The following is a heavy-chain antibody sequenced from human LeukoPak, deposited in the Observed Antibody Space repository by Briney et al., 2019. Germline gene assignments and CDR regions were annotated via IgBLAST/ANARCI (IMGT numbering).Heavy chain of an antibody. CDR3: ARGGWNKFDY. D-gene: IGHD3-22*01. CDR1: GGSISSYY. Sequence: SETLSLTCTVSGGSISSYYWSWIRQPPGKGLEWIGFILYSGTTNYNPSLKSRVTISVDTSKNRFSLKLSSVTAADTAVYYCARGGWNKFDYWGQGTLVTVSS. J-gene: IGHJ4*02. V-gene: IGHV4-59*01. CDR2: ILYSGTT.